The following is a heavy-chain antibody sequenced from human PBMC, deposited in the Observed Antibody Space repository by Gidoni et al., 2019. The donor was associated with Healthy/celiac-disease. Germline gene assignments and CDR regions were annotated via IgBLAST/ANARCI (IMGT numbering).Heavy chain of an antibody. Sequence: QVQLVQSGAAVKKPGASVKVSCKASGYTFTSYAMHWVRQATGQRLEWMGWINAGNGNKKYSQKFQGRVTITRDTSASTAYMELSSLRSEDTAVYYCARDLMVRGVIGRLGYWGQGTLVTVSS. CDR1: GYTFTSYA. CDR2: INAGNGNK. D-gene: IGHD3-10*01. CDR3: ARDLMVRGVIGRLGY. J-gene: IGHJ4*02. V-gene: IGHV1-3*01.